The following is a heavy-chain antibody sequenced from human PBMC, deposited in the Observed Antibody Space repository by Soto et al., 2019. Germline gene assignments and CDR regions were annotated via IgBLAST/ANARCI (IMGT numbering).Heavy chain of an antibody. CDR3: ARGTPSPLIVRSSRGPWFDP. J-gene: IGHJ5*02. Sequence: SETLSLTCTVAGGSSVSYDWSWIRQPPGKGLEWIGYMYYGGRTNYNPSLKSRVTISVDTSKMQVSLKLSSVTAADTAVYFCARGTPSPLIVRSSRGPWFDPWGQGTLVTVSS. CDR2: MYYGGRT. D-gene: IGHD2-15*01. CDR1: GGSSVSYD. V-gene: IGHV4-59*08.